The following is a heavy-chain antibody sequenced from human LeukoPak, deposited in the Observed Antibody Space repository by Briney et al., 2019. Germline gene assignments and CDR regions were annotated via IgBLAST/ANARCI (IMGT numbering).Heavy chain of an antibody. CDR1: GFSFSSYT. CDR3: AKDARRSITIFGVVIDFFDY. Sequence: GGSLRLSCAASGFSFSSYTTNWVRQAPGKGLEWVSSITISSSSIYYADSVKGRFTISRDNAKNSLYLQMNSLRAEDTAVYYCAKDARRSITIFGVVIDFFDYWGQGTLVTVSS. D-gene: IGHD3-3*01. V-gene: IGHV3-21*04. J-gene: IGHJ4*02. CDR2: ITISSSSI.